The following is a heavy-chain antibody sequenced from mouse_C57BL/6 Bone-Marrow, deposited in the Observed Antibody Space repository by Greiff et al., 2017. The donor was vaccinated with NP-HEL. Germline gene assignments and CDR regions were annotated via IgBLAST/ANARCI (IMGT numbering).Heavy chain of an antibody. CDR2: INPYNGDT. CDR1: GYSFTGYF. CDR3: ERRLRYAMDD. J-gene: IGHJ4*01. D-gene: IGHD2-2*01. V-gene: IGHV1-20*01. Sequence: EVQLQESGPELVKPGDSVKISCKASGYSFTGYFMNWVMQSHGKSLEWIGRINPYNGDTFYNQKFKGKATLTVDKSSSTAHMELRSLTSEDSAVYYCERRLRYAMDDWGQGTSVTVSS.